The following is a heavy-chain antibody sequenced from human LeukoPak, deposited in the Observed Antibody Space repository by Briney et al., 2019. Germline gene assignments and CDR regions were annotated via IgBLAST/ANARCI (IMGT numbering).Heavy chain of an antibody. V-gene: IGHV3-64*02. CDR2: ISGNGGSR. CDR3: ARGRYYSGYYLDY. CDR1: GFTFRSDA. J-gene: IGHJ4*02. Sequence: GGSLRLSCAASGFTFRSDAMHWVRQAPGKGLEYVSGISGNGGSRYYADYVKGRFTISRDNSNSVLYLQMGSLRTEDTAVYYCARGRYYSGYYLDYWGRGTLVTVSS. D-gene: IGHD5-12*01.